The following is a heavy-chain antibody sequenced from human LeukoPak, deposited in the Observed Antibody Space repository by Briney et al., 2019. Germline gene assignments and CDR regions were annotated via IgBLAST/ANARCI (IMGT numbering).Heavy chain of an antibody. CDR1: GGSISSGGSS. CDR3: ARDTLFDI. D-gene: IGHD2/OR15-2a*01. J-gene: IGHJ3*02. V-gene: IGHV4-30-2*05. CDR2: IYYSGST. Sequence: SETLSLTCAVSGGSISSGGSSWSWIRQPPGKGLEWIGYIYYSGSTYYNPSLKSRVTISVDTSKNQFSLKLSSVTAADTAVYYCARDTLFDIWGQGTMVTVSS.